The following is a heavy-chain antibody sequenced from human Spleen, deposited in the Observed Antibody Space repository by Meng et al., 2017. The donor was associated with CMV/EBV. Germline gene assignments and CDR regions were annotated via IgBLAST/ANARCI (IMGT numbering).Heavy chain of an antibody. V-gene: IGHV3-66*02. Sequence: GESLKISCAASGFTVSTNYLSWVRQAPGKGLEWLSVIYSDGRTYYTDSVKGRFTISRDNSKNTRYLQMNSLRTEDTAVYYCARVHDYSGTSGYWGQGTLVTVSS. J-gene: IGHJ4*02. D-gene: IGHD4-23*01. CDR2: IYSDGRT. CDR1: GFTVSTNY. CDR3: ARVHDYSGTSGY.